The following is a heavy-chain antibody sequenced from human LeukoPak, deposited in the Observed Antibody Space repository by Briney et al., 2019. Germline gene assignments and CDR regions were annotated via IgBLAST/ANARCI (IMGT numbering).Heavy chain of an antibody. CDR1: SYTFTRYG. V-gene: IGHV1-18*01. CDR3: ARVDLLTGYYFFDY. J-gene: IGHJ4*02. CDR2: ISGSNGNT. D-gene: IGHD3-9*01. Sequence: ASVKASCKASSYTFTRYGISWVRQAPGQGLEWMGWISGSNGNTNYAQKFQGRVSMTADTSTSTAYMELGSLGSDETAVYYCARVDLLTGYYFFDYWGQGTLVTVSS.